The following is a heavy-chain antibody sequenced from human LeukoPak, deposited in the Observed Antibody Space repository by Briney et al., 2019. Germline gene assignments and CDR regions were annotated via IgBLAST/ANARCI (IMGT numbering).Heavy chain of an antibody. V-gene: IGHV1-2*02. Sequence: ASVKVSCKASGYTFTGYFMHWVRQAPGQGLEWMGWINPNSGGTNYAQKFQGRVTMTRNTSISTAYMELSSLRSEDTAVYYCARGWWQQLDYYGMDVWGQGTTVTVSS. CDR3: ARGWWQQLDYYGMDV. CDR2: INPNSGGT. CDR1: GYTFTGYF. D-gene: IGHD6-13*01. J-gene: IGHJ6*02.